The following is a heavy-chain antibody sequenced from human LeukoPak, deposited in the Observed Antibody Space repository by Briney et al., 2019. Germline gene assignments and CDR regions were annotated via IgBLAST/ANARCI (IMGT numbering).Heavy chain of an antibody. CDR3: ASACSSGLPYFDY. V-gene: IGHV1-18*01. Sequence: SVKVSCKASRYTFTSYGITGVRQTPVQRLEWMGCISDYNSNTNYAQKLQGRVTMITETSISTAYMELSRLRCQETAVYNCASACSSGLPYFDYWAQGTVVTVSS. CDR1: RYTFTSYG. J-gene: IGHJ4*02. D-gene: IGHD6-19*01. CDR2: ISDYNSNT.